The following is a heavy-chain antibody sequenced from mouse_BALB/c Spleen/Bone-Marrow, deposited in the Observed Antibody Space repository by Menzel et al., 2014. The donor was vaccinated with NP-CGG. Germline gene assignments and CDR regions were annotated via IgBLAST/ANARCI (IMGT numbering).Heavy chain of an antibody. CDR1: GFSLTSYG. J-gene: IGHJ3*01. D-gene: IGHD2-14*01. V-gene: IGHV2-9*02. CDR2: IWAGGST. CDR3: ARAAYRYDVTWFAY. Sequence: VQLVESGPGLVAPSQSLSITCTVSGFSLTSYGVHWVRQPPGKGLEWLGVIWAGGSTNYNSALMSRLSISKDNSKSQVFLKMNSLQTDDTAMSYCARAAYRYDVTWFAYWGQGTLVTVSA.